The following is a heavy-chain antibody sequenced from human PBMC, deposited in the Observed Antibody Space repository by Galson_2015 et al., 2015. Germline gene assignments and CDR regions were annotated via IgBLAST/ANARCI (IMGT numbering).Heavy chain of an antibody. J-gene: IGHJ4*02. D-gene: IGHD3-3*01. CDR1: GLSFSNYW. Sequence: SLRLSCAASGLSFSNYWMSWVRQVPGKGLEWVANIKQDGSETYYVDSVKGRFTLSRDSAKNSLYLQMNSLRAEDAAVYYCAILAIDCWGQGTLVTVSS. CDR3: AILAIDC. V-gene: IGHV3-7*03. CDR2: IKQDGSET.